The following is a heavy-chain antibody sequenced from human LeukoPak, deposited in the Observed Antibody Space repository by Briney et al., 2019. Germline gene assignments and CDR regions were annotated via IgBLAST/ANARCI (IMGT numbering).Heavy chain of an antibody. V-gene: IGHV5-51*01. CDR1: GYSFTSYW. Sequence: GESLKISCKGSGYSFTSYWIAWVRQMPGKGLEWMGIIYPGDSDTKYSPSFQGQVTISADKSIGTAYLQWSSLKASDTAMYYCARSDEYSSSPADYWGQGTLVTVSS. D-gene: IGHD6-6*01. CDR2: IYPGDSDT. CDR3: ARSDEYSSSPADY. J-gene: IGHJ4*02.